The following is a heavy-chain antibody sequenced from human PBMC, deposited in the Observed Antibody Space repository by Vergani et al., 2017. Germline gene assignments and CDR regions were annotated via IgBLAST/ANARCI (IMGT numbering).Heavy chain of an antibody. CDR3: ARSGYSSGWYLFDY. CDR1: GYTFTGYY. V-gene: IGHV1-3*01. J-gene: IGHJ4*02. D-gene: IGHD6-19*01. Sequence: QVQLVQSGAEVKKPGASVKVSCKASGYTFTGYYMHWVRQAPGQRLEWMGWINAGNGNTKYSQKFQGRVTITRDTSASTAYMELSSLRSEDTAVYYCARSGYSSGWYLFDYWGQGTLVTVSS. CDR2: INAGNGNT.